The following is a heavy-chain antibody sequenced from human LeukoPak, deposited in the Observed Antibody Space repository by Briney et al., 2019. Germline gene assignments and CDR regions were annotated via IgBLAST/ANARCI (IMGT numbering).Heavy chain of an antibody. J-gene: IGHJ4*02. CDR3: ARAEQYQLLLH. CDR2: ISAYNGNT. D-gene: IGHD2-2*01. CDR1: GYTFTSYG. V-gene: IGHV1-18*01. Sequence: ASVKVSCKAFGYTFTSYGITWVRQAPGQGLEWMGWISAYNGNTNYAQKLQGRVTMTTDTSTSTAYLDLRSLRSDDTAVYYCARAEQYQLLLHWGQGTLVTVSS.